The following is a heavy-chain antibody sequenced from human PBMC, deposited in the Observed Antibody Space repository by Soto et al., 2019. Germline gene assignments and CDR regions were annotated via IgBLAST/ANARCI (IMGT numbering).Heavy chain of an antibody. J-gene: IGHJ1*01. D-gene: IGHD3-22*01. CDR1: GFTFSSYS. CDR2: ISSSSSYI. CDR3: ARDLSTYYYDSSGVQH. Sequence: LRLSCAASGFTFSSYSMNWVRQAPGKGLEWVSSISSSSSYIYYADSVKGRFTISRDNAKNSLYLQMNSLRAEDTAVYYCARDLSTYYYDSSGVQHWGQGTPVTVSS. V-gene: IGHV3-21*01.